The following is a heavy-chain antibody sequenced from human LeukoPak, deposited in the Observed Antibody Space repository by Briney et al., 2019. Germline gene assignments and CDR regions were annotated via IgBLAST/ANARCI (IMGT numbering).Heavy chain of an antibody. Sequence: GGSLRLSCAASGFTFSSYAMHWVRQAPGKGLEWVAVISYDGSNKYYADSVKGRFTISRDNSKNTLYLQMNSLRAEDTAVYYCATMTPFDYWGQGTLSPSPQ. V-gene: IGHV3-30-3*01. CDR3: ATMTPFDY. CDR1: GFTFSSYA. D-gene: IGHD4-17*01. J-gene: IGHJ4*02. CDR2: ISYDGSNK.